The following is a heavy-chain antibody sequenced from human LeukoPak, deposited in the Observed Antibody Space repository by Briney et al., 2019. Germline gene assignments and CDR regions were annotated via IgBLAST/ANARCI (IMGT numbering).Heavy chain of an antibody. CDR1: GFTFSRYS. Sequence: GGSLRLSCAASGFTFSRYSMNWVRQTPGKGLEWVSYISSSSSTIYYADSVKGRFAISRDNAKNSLSLQMNSLRAEDTVVYYCASDSPPDYWGQGTLVTVSS. CDR3: ASDSPPDY. V-gene: IGHV3-48*01. CDR2: ISSSSSTI. J-gene: IGHJ4*02.